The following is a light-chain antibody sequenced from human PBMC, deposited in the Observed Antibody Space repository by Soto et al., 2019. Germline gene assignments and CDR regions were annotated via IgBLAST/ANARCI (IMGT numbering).Light chain of an antibody. Sequence: QSALTQPASVSGSPGQSITISCTGTSSDVGGYNYVSWYQQHPGKAPKFMIYEVSNRPSGVSNRFSGSKSGNTASLTISGLQAEDEADYYCSSYTSSSTHWVFGGGTKLTFL. CDR1: SSDVGGYNY. CDR2: EVS. V-gene: IGLV2-14*01. J-gene: IGLJ3*02. CDR3: SSYTSSSTHWV.